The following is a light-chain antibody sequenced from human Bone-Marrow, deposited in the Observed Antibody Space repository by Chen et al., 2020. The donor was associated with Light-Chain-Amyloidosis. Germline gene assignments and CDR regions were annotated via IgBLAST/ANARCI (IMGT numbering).Light chain of an antibody. J-gene: IGLJ2*01. CDR2: RDT. Sequence: SYELTQPPSVSVSPGQTARITCSGDDLPTKYAYWYQQKPGQAPVLVRHRDTERPSGISERVSGASSGTTATLTISGVQAEAEADYHCQSADSSGTYEVIFGGGTKLTVL. CDR1: DLPTKY. CDR3: QSADSSGTYEVI. V-gene: IGLV3-25*03.